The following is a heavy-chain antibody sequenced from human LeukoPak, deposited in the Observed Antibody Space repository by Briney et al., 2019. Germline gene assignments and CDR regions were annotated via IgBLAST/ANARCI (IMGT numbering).Heavy chain of an antibody. D-gene: IGHD3-10*01. CDR2: FYTSGST. J-gene: IGHJ4*02. CDR1: GGSFNSYY. CDR3: ARDSRDPSLWFGELLSPLDC. V-gene: IGHV4-4*07. Sequence: PSETLSLTCSVSGGSFNSYYWSWIRQPAGKGLEWIGRFYTSGSTDYNPSLKSRLTMSVDTSKNQFSLNLSSVTAADTAVYYCARDSRDPSLWFGELLSPLDCWGQGTLVTVSS.